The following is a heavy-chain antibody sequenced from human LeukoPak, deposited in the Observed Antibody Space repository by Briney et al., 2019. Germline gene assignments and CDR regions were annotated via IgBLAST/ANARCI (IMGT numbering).Heavy chain of an antibody. CDR3: ARPNTYYYDSTLRL. Sequence: GGSLRLSCAASGFTFSDYYMSWIRQAPGKGLEWVSYISSSGSTIYYADSVKGRFTISRDNAKNSLYLQMNSLRAEDTAVYYCARPNTYYYDSTLRLWGQGTLVTVSS. D-gene: IGHD3-22*01. CDR2: ISSSGSTI. J-gene: IGHJ4*02. V-gene: IGHV3-11*01. CDR1: GFTFSDYY.